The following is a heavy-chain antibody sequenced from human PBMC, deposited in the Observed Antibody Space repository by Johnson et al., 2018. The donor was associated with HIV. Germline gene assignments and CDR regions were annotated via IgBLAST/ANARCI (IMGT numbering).Heavy chain of an antibody. V-gene: IGHV3-7*01. Sequence: VQLVESGGGVVQPGGSLRLSCAASGFTFSNTWMSWVRQAPGKGLEWVANINQDGSRKHYAGSVEGRFTISRDNSKNTLYLQMNSLRADDTAVYYCAKDLRVFDWFNAYDAFDIWGQGTMVTVSS. CDR3: AKDLRVFDWFNAYDAFDI. CDR2: INQDGSRK. D-gene: IGHD3-9*01. CDR1: GFTFSNTW. J-gene: IGHJ3*02.